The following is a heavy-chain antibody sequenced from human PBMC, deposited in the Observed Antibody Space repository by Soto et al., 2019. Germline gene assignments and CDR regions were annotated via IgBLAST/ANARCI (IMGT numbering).Heavy chain of an antibody. D-gene: IGHD3-10*01. CDR1: GGSFSGYY. V-gene: IGHV4-34*01. CDR3: ARGRGDGYNQHWYFDL. J-gene: IGHJ2*01. Sequence: QVHLQQWGAGLLKPSETLSLTCAVYGGSFSGYYWSWIRQPPGQGLEWIGEINHSGSTNYNPSLKSRVSMSVGPSNNQFSLKLSSVTAADTAVYYCARGRGDGYNQHWYFDLWGRGTLVTVSS. CDR2: INHSGST.